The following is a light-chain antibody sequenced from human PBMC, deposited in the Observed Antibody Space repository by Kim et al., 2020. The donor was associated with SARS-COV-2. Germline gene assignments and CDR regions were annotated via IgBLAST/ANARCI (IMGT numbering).Light chain of an antibody. CDR3: QQYDSTPYT. V-gene: IGKV4-1*01. J-gene: IGKJ2*01. Sequence: RATINCKSSQSVLYSSNNQSYLAWYQQKPGQPPKLLVYWASTREYGVPGLFSGSGSGTDFTLTISSLQAEDVAVYYCQQYDSTPYTFGQGTKLEI. CDR2: WAS. CDR1: QSVLYSSNNQSY.